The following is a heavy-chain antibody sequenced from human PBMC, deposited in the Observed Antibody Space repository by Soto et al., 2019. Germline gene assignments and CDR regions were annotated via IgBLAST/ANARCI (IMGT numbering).Heavy chain of an antibody. CDR3: ARGGSGWYEVNYYYYGMDV. V-gene: IGHV4-59*01. J-gene: IGHJ6*02. D-gene: IGHD6-19*01. CDR1: GGSISSYY. Sequence: SETLSLTCTVSGGSISSYYWSWIRQPPGKGLEWIGYIYYSGSTNYNPSLKSRVTISVDTSKNRFSLKLSSVTAADTAVYYCARGGSGWYEVNYYYYGMDVWGQGTTVTVSS. CDR2: IYYSGST.